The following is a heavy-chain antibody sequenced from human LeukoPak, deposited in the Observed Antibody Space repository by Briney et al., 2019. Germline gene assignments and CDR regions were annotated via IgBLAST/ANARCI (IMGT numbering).Heavy chain of an antibody. J-gene: IGHJ6*02. Sequence: ASVKVSCKASGYTFTSYDINWVRQATGQGLEWMGWMNPNSGNTGYAQKFQGRVTMTEDTSTDTAYMELSSLRSEDTAVYYCATVSAAAPYYYYGMDVWGQGTTVTVSS. CDR3: ATVSAAAPYYYYGMDV. D-gene: IGHD6-13*01. CDR1: GYTFTSYD. V-gene: IGHV1-8*02. CDR2: MNPNSGNT.